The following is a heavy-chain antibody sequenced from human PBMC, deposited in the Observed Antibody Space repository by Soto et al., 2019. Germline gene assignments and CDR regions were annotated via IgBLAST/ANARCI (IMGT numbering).Heavy chain of an antibody. V-gene: IGHV1-8*01. J-gene: IGHJ6*03. CDR1: GYTFTSYD. Sequence: GASVKVSCKASGYTFTSYDINWVRQATGQGLEWMGWMNPNSGNTGYAQKFQGRVTMTRNTSISTAYMELSSLRSEDTAVYYCARGPERIAAAGYYYYMDVSGKATTVTVSS. CDR3: ARGPERIAAAGYYYYMDV. D-gene: IGHD6-13*01. CDR2: MNPNSGNT.